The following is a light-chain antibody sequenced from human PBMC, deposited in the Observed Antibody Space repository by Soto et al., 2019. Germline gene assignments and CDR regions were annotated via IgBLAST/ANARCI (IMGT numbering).Light chain of an antibody. J-gene: IGKJ1*01. CDR3: QHYNSYSEA. V-gene: IGKV1-5*03. CDR1: QSIGRF. CDR2: EAS. Sequence: DVQMTQSPSSLSASVVDRFTITCLASQSIGRFLNWHQQKPGKAPKLLIYEASTLKSGVPSRFSGSGSGTEFTLTISSLQPDDFATYYCQHYNSYSEAFGQGTKVDIK.